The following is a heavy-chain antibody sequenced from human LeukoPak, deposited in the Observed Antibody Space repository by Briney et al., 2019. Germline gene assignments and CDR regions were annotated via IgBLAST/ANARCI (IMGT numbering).Heavy chain of an antibody. CDR2: ISWNRGSI. CDR1: GFTFDVYA. V-gene: IGHV3-9*01. J-gene: IGHJ4*02. CDR3: AKDTDVTGRSGWSFDY. D-gene: IGHD6-19*01. Sequence: PGGSLRLSCAASGFTFDVYAMHWVRDAPREGLEWVSGISWNRGSIGYVDSVRGRFTISRDNAKNPLYLQMNSLRAEDTALYYCAKDTDVTGRSGWSFDYWGQGTLVTVSS.